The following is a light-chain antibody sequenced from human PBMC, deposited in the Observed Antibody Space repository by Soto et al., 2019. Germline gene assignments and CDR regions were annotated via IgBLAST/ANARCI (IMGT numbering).Light chain of an antibody. CDR2: EVN. J-gene: IGLJ2*01. CDR3: SSYAGSNNYVV. V-gene: IGLV2-8*01. CDR1: SSDVGGDNF. Sequence: QSALTQPPSASGSPGQSVTISCTGTSSDVGGDNFVSWYQQHPGKAPKLMIYEVNKRPSGVPARFSGSKSGNTASLTVSGLQAEDEADYYCSSYAGSNNYVVFGGGTKLTVL.